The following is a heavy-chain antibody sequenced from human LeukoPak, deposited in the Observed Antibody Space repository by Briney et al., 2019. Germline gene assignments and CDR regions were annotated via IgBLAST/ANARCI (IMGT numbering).Heavy chain of an antibody. J-gene: IGHJ4*02. V-gene: IGHV3-21*04. Sequence: GGSLRLSCAASGFTFSRYSMNWVRQAPGKGLEWVSSISSSSSYIYYADSVKGRFTISRDNSKNTLYLQMNSLRAEDTAVYYCAKGSSSDYFDYWGQGTLVTVSS. CDR1: GFTFSRYS. D-gene: IGHD6-6*01. CDR2: ISSSSSYI. CDR3: AKGSSSDYFDY.